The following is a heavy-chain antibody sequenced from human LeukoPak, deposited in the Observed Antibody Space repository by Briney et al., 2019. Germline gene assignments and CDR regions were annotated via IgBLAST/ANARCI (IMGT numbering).Heavy chain of an antibody. J-gene: IGHJ4*02. CDR3: AKGGWLDD. CDR1: GFNFNKYD. CDR2: ITGRSDKT. Sequence: SGGSLRLSCAASGFNFNKYDMTWARQAPGKGLEWVSTITGRSDKTYYTDSVKGRFVTSRDNSKDTLYLQMNSLRAKDTALYYCAKGGWLDDLGQGALVTVSS. D-gene: IGHD6-19*01. V-gene: IGHV3-23*01.